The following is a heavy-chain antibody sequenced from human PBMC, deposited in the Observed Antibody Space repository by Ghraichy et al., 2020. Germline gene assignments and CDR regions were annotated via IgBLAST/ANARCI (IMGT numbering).Heavy chain of an antibody. D-gene: IGHD2-15*01. V-gene: IGHV3-23*01. Sequence: GGSLRLSCAASGFTFSSYAMSWVRQAPGKGLEWVSTISGSGGSTYYADSVKGRFTISRDNSKNTLYLQMNSLRAEDAAVYYCAKAWGDCSGGTCPSYNWFDPWGQGTLVTVSS. CDR2: ISGSGGST. J-gene: IGHJ5*02. CDR1: GFTFSSYA. CDR3: AKAWGDCSGGTCPSYNWFDP.